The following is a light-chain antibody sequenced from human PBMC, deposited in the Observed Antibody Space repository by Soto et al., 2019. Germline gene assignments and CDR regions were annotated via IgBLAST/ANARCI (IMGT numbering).Light chain of an antibody. CDR2: GAS. Sequence: EIVLTQSPGTLSLSPGERATLSCRASQSVSSSYLAWYQQKPGQAPRLLIYGASSRDTGIPDRFSGSGSGTDFTLTISRLEPEDCVVYYCQQYGSSPRTFGQGTKVEIK. J-gene: IGKJ1*01. CDR3: QQYGSSPRT. CDR1: QSVSSSY. V-gene: IGKV3-20*01.